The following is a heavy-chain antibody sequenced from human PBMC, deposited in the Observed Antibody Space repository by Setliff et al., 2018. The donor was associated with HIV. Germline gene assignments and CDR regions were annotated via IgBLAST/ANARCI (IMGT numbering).Heavy chain of an antibody. CDR2: VYSTGSI. V-gene: IGHV4-59*01. CDR1: GGSMSRFY. J-gene: IGHJ4*02. D-gene: IGHD1-1*01. CDR3: ARAEGDAYNSLPYFDS. Sequence: LSLTCTVSGGSMSRFYWTWIRQPPGKGLEWTGFVYSTGSINYSPSFRGRLTISLDTSENQFSLHLTSVTAADMAVYYCARAEGDAYNSLPYFDSWGPGALVTVSS.